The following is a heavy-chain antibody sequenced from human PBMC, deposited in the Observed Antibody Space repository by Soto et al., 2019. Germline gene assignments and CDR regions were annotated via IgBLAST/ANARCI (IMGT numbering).Heavy chain of an antibody. Sequence: QVQLVQSGAEVKKPGASVKVSCKASGYTFTSYGISWVRQVPGQGLEWMGWISAYNGNTDYAQKLQGRVTMTTNTSTSTTYMELRSLRADDTAVYSCAREYYYGSGPSYWGQGTLVTVSS. CDR1: GYTFTSYG. D-gene: IGHD3-10*01. J-gene: IGHJ4*02. CDR2: ISAYNGNT. CDR3: AREYYYGSGPSY. V-gene: IGHV1-18*01.